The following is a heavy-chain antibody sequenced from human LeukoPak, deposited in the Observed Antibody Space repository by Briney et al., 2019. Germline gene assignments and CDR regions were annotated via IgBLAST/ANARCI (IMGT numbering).Heavy chain of an antibody. CDR2: ISGSGGST. J-gene: IGHJ4*02. Sequence: PGGSLRLSCAASGFTFSSYAMSWVRRAPGKGLEWVSAISGSGGSTYYADSVKGRFTISRDNSKNTLYLQMNSLRAEDTAVYYCAKKPYCSGGSCYSGWGQGTLVTVSS. D-gene: IGHD2-15*01. CDR1: GFTFSSYA. V-gene: IGHV3-23*01. CDR3: AKKPYCSGGSCYSG.